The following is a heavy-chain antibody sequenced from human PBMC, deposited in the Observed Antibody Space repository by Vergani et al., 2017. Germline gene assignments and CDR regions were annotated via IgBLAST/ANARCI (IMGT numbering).Heavy chain of an antibody. J-gene: IGHJ5*02. Sequence: QLQLQESGPGLVKPSATLSLTCSVSGASIRSSNYYWGWIRQPPGKGLEWIAIIYYSGSTYYNPSLKSRVTISVHTSKNRFSLKLSSVTAADTAVYFCARHSTVEWLVKLGWIDPWGQGILVTVSS. D-gene: IGHD6-19*01. CDR3: ARHSTVEWLVKLGWIDP. CDR2: IYYSGST. V-gene: IGHV4-39*01. CDR1: GASIRSSNYY.